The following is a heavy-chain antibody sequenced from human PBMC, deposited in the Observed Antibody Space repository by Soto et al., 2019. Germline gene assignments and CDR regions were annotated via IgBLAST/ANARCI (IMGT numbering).Heavy chain of an antibody. CDR1: GFTFSNAW. V-gene: IGHV3-15*01. CDR2: IKRKSDGGTT. CDR3: SFRITIFGVVIPGGY. J-gene: IGHJ4*02. D-gene: IGHD3-3*01. Sequence: EVQLVESGGGVVKPGGSLRLSCAASGFTFSNAWMSWVRQAPGKGLGWVGRIKRKSDGGTTDYAAPVKGRFTISRDDSRNTLYLQMNRLKTEDPAVYYCSFRITIFGVVIPGGYCGQGTRVSVSA.